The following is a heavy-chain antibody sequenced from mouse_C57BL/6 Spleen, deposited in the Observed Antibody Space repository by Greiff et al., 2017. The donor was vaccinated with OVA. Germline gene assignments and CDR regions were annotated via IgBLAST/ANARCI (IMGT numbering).Heavy chain of an antibody. CDR3: ARGRDYGSRGYFDV. D-gene: IGHD1-1*01. V-gene: IGHV1-64*01. Sequence: QVQLQQPGAELVKPGASVKLSCKASGYTFTSYWMHWVKQRPGQGLEWIGMIHPNSGSTNYNEKFKSKATLTVDKSSSTAYMQLSSLTSEDSAVYYCARGRDYGSRGYFDVWGTGTTVTVSS. CDR1: GYTFTSYW. J-gene: IGHJ1*03. CDR2: IHPNSGST.